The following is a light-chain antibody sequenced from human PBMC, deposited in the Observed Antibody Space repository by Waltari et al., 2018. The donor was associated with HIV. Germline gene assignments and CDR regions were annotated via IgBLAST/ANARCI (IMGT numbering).Light chain of an antibody. CDR2: YKSDSDK. CDR1: SGPIVANYR. V-gene: IGLV5-45*02. J-gene: IGLJ3*02. Sequence: QAVLTQPSSLSAPPGASASLTCTLPSGPIVANYRIYWYQQKPGSPPQYVLRYKSDSDKQQGSGFPSRFSGSKDASANAGILVISGLPSEDEADYYCMIWRTSAWVFGGGTKLTVL. CDR3: MIWRTSAWV.